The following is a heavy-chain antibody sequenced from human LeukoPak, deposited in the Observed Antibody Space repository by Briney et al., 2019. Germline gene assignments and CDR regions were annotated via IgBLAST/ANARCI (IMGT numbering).Heavy chain of an antibody. D-gene: IGHD3-3*01. J-gene: IGHJ5*02. Sequence: TSETLSLTCTVSGGSISSSSYYWGWIRQPPGKGLEWIGSIYYSGSTYYNPSLKSRVTISVDTSKNQFSLKLSSVTAADTAVYYCPRESGPGRYDFWSGYYPTGFAPWGRGPRVPVS. CDR2: IYYSGST. CDR3: PRESGPGRYDFWSGYYPTGFAP. CDR1: GGSISSSSYY. V-gene: IGHV4-39*07.